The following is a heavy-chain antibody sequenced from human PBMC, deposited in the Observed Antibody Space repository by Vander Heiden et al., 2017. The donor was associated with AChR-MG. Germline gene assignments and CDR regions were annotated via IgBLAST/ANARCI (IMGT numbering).Heavy chain of an antibody. CDR1: GSTFPTKG. CDR3: ARPSYYYDSSGYPRGIEYFQH. Sequence: QVQLVQSGAELKNPGASVTASCKPSGSTFPTKGTGWVGQAPGQGLEWMGWINAYNGDTKYAQRLQGRLTMTTDTSTSTAYMELRSLSSDDTAVYYCARPSYYYDSSGYPRGIEYFQHWGQGTLVTVSS. D-gene: IGHD3-22*01. V-gene: IGHV1-18*01. J-gene: IGHJ1*01. CDR2: INAYNGDT.